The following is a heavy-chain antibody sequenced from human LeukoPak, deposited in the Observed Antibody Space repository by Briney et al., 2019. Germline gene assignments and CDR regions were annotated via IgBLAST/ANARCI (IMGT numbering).Heavy chain of an antibody. Sequence: PGRSLRLSCAASGFTFDDYAMHWVRQAPGKGLEWVSGISWNSGSIGYADSVKGRFTISRDNAKNSLYLQMNSLRAEDTALYYCAKDLGVRDGYNWGQGTLVTVSS. J-gene: IGHJ4*02. CDR3: AKDLGVRDGYN. D-gene: IGHD5-24*01. CDR1: GFTFDDYA. CDR2: ISWNSGSI. V-gene: IGHV3-9*01.